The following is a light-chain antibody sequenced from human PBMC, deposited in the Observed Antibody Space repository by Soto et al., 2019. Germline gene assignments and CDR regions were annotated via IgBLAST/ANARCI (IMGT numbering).Light chain of an antibody. CDR3: QQYANSRT. CDR1: QSVTTF. CDR2: DAS. J-gene: IGKJ1*01. Sequence: EIVLTQSPATLSLSPGERATLSCRASQSVTTFLAWYQQKPDQAPRLLIYDASTRATGIPARFSGSGSGTDFTLTISSLEPEDFAVYYCQQYANSRTFGQGTKVEIK. V-gene: IGKV3-11*01.